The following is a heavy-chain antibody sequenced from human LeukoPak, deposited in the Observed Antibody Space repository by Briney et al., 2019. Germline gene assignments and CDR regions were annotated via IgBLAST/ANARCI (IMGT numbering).Heavy chain of an antibody. Sequence: ASVKVSCKASGYTFTGYYMHWVRQAPGQGLEWMGWINPNSGGTNYAQKFQGRVTMTRDTSISTAYVELSRLRSDDTAMYYCARELADYSNYNYYYYMDVWGKGTTVTVSS. J-gene: IGHJ6*03. CDR2: INPNSGGT. D-gene: IGHD4-11*01. CDR1: GYTFTGYY. V-gene: IGHV1-2*02. CDR3: ARELADYSNYNYYYYMDV.